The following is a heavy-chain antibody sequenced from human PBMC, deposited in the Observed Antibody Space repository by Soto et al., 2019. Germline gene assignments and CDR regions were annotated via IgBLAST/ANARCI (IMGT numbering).Heavy chain of an antibody. V-gene: IGHV1-18*01. CDR3: ATSYDAGFDP. CDR2: ITPNSGYT. J-gene: IGHJ5*02. D-gene: IGHD3-3*01. CDR1: GYKFSTYA. Sequence: QLQLTPSGGEPRKPGASVRVSCAASGYKFSTYAISWLRQATGQGLEWIGLITPNSGYTNYAQTFQGRLILTTDIPSSTTYMELTSTRDYYTAIYSGATSYDAGFDPWGQGTLVSVS.